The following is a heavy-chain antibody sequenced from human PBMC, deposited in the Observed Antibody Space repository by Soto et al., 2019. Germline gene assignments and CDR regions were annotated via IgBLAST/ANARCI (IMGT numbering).Heavy chain of an antibody. J-gene: IGHJ6*02. V-gene: IGHV3-48*02. Sequence: SGGSLRLSCAASGFTFSSYSMNWVRQAPGKGLEWVSYISSSSTIYYADSVKGRFTISRDNAKNSLYLQMNSLRDEDTAVYYCARVPTVTSLIYYYYGMDVWGQGTTVTVSS. D-gene: IGHD4-17*01. CDR3: ARVPTVTSLIYYYYGMDV. CDR1: GFTFSSYS. CDR2: ISSSSTI.